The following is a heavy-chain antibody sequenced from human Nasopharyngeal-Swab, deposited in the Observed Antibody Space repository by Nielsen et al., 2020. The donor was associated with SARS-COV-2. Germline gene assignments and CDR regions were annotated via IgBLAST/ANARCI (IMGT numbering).Heavy chain of an antibody. CDR3: ARGYMTTVTFDAFDI. J-gene: IGHJ3*02. CDR2: MNPNSGNT. D-gene: IGHD4-17*01. V-gene: IGHV1-8*01. Sequence: WVRQAPGQGLEWMGWMNPNSGNTGYAQKFQGRVTMTRNTSISTAYMELSSLRSEDTAVYYCARGYMTTVTFDAFDIWGQGTMVTVS.